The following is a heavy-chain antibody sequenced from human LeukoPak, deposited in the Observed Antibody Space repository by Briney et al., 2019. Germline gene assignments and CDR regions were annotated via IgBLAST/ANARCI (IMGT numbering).Heavy chain of an antibody. J-gene: IGHJ4*02. CDR2: ISGSGDST. Sequence: GESLRLSCAASGFTFSSYAMSWVRQAPGKGLEWVSAISGSGDSTYYGDSVKGRFTISRDNSKNTLYLQMNSLRAEDTAVYYCAKTRPLDSSSWSHGDYWGQGTLVTVSS. CDR3: AKTRPLDSSSWSHGDY. V-gene: IGHV3-23*01. D-gene: IGHD6-13*01. CDR1: GFTFSSYA.